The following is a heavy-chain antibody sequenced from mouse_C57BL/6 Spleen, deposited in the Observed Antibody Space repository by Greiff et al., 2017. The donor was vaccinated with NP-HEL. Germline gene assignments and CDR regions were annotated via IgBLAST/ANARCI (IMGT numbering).Heavy chain of an antibody. CDR3: ARQIRRGNYFDY. CDR2: ISNGGGST. CDR1: GFTFSDYY. J-gene: IGHJ2*01. Sequence: EVQGVESGGGLVQPGGSLKLSCAASGFTFSDYYMYWVRQTPEKRLEWVAYISNGGGSTYYPDTVKGRFTISRDTAKNTLYLQMSRLKSEDTAMYYCARQIRRGNYFDYWGQGTTLTVSS. D-gene: IGHD2-12*01. V-gene: IGHV5-12*01.